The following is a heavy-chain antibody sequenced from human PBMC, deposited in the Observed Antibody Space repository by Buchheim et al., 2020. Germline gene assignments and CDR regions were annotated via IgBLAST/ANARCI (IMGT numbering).Heavy chain of an antibody. J-gene: IGHJ5*02. CDR2: IIPILGIA. CDR1: GGTFSSYA. Sequence: QVQLVQSGAEVKKPGSSVKVSCKASGGTFSSYAISWVRQAPGQGLEWMGRIIPILGIANYAQKFQGRVTLTADKSTSTAYMELSSLRSEDTAVYYCAREDCSGGSCYGAWFDPWGQGTL. CDR3: AREDCSGGSCYGAWFDP. D-gene: IGHD2-15*01. V-gene: IGHV1-69*04.